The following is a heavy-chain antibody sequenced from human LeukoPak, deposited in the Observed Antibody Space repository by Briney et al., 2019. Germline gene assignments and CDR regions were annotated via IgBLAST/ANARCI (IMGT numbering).Heavy chain of an antibody. D-gene: IGHD2-2*01. CDR1: GFTFSSYS. CDR3: AREQGGIVVVPAASFDY. J-gene: IGHJ4*02. V-gene: IGHV3-21*01. CDR2: ISSSSSYI. Sequence: GGSLRLSCAASGFTFSSYSMNWVRQAPGKGLEWVSSISSSSSYIYYADSVKGRFTISRDNAKNSLYLQMDSLRAEDTAVYYCAREQGGIVVVPAASFDYWGQGTLVTVSS.